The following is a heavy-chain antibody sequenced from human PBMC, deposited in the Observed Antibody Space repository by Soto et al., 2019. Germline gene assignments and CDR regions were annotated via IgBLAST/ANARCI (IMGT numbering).Heavy chain of an antibody. V-gene: IGHV3-23*01. J-gene: IGHJ4*02. D-gene: IGHD3-22*01. CDR2: ISGSGGST. CDR3: AKGYEVIPSYFDD. Sequence: GGSLRLSCAASGFTFSSYAMSWVRQAPGKGLEWVSAISGSGGSTYYADSVKGRFTISRDNSKNTLYLQMNSLRAEDTAVYYGAKGYEVIPSYFDDWGQGTLVTVSS. CDR1: GFTFSSYA.